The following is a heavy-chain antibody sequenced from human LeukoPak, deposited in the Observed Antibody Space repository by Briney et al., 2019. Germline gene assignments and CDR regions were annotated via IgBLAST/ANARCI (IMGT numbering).Heavy chain of an antibody. CDR3: ARDQAAYFDRLFGQTGGYWFDP. Sequence: ASVTVSFTASGYTFTSYGISWVRQAPGQGLEWMGWISAYNGNTNYAQKLQGRVTMTTDTSTSTAYMELRSLRSDDTAVYYCARDQAAYFDRLFGQTGGYWFDPWGQGTLVTVSS. V-gene: IGHV1-18*01. J-gene: IGHJ5*02. CDR2: ISAYNGNT. D-gene: IGHD3-9*01. CDR1: GYTFTSYG.